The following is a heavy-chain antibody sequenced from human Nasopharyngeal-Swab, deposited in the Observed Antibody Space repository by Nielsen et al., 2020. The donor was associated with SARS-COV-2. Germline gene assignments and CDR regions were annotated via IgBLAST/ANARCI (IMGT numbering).Heavy chain of an antibody. CDR1: GVSISSSSYY. CDR3: AGLPHQLQPMVDY. D-gene: IGHD2-2*01. CDR2: IYYSGST. J-gene: IGHJ4*02. Sequence: GSLRLSCTVSGVSISSSSYYWGWIRQPPGKGLEWIGSIYYSGSTYYNPSLKSRVTISVDTSKNQFSLKLSSVTAADTAVYYCAGLPHQLQPMVDYWGQGTLVTVSS. V-gene: IGHV4-39*01.